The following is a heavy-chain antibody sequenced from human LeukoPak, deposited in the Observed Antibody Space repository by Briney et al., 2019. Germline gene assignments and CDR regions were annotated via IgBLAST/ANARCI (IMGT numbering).Heavy chain of an antibody. CDR1: GYTFTSYD. V-gene: IGHV1-8*01. J-gene: IGHJ4*02. D-gene: IGHD5-18*01. CDR2: MNPNSGNT. CDR3: ATSPVDTAMGVFDY. Sequence: ASVKVPCKASGYTFTSYDINWVRQATGQGLEWMGWMNPNSGNTGYAQKFQGRVTMTRNTSISTAYMELSSLRSEDTAVYYCATSPVDTAMGVFDYWGQGTLVTVSS.